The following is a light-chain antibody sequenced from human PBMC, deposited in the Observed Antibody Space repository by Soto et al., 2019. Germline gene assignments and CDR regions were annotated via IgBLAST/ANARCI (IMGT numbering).Light chain of an antibody. CDR2: AAS. CDR1: QDIAIY. V-gene: IGKV1-9*01. CDR3: QPYNTYST. J-gene: IGKJ5*01. Sequence: IQLTQSTSSLSASVGDRVTITCRASQDIAIYLAWYQQKPGKAPKLLIYAASTLQSGVPSRFSGSGSGTDFTLTISSLQPEDFATYYCQPYNTYSTFGQGTRLEI.